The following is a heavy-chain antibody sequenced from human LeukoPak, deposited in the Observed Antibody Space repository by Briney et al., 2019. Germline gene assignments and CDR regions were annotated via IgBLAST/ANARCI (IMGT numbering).Heavy chain of an antibody. Sequence: GGPLRLSCAASGFTFSDYYMSWIRQAPGKGLEWVSYISSSSSYTNYADSVKGRFTISRDNAKNSLYLQMNSLRAEDTAVYYCARAPTGIAAAGILYWGQGTLVTVSS. CDR2: ISSSSSYT. J-gene: IGHJ4*02. CDR1: GFTFSDYY. D-gene: IGHD6-13*01. V-gene: IGHV3-11*06. CDR3: ARAPTGIAAAGILY.